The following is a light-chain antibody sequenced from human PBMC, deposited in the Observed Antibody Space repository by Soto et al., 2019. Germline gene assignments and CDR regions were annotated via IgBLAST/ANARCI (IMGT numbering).Light chain of an antibody. CDR3: SSFTSSSPLV. Sequence: QSALTQPASVSGSPGQSITISCTGTSSDVGGYNYVSWYQQHPGKVPKLMIYEVNSRPSGISNRFSASKSGNTASLTISGLQAEDEADYYCSSFTSSSPLVFGGGTKVTVL. J-gene: IGLJ3*02. V-gene: IGLV2-14*01. CDR1: SSDVGGYNY. CDR2: EVN.